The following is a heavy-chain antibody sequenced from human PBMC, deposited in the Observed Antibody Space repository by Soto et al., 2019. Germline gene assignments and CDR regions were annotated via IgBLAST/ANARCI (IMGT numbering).Heavy chain of an antibody. CDR3: ARCRYSYGYDFDS. J-gene: IGHJ4*02. V-gene: IGHV3-48*02. D-gene: IGHD5-18*01. Sequence: PGGSLRLSCAASGFTFSNYGMSWVRQPPGKGLEWVSHISGSGANIYYAGSVKGRFTVSRDIAKNSLFLQMNSLRDEDTAVYYCARCRYSYGYDFDSWGQGT. CDR2: ISGSGANI. CDR1: GFTFSNYG.